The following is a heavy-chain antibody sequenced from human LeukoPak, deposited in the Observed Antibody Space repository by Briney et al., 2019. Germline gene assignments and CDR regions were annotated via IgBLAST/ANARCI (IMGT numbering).Heavy chain of an antibody. V-gene: IGHV1-18*04. D-gene: IGHD1-1*01. CDR1: GYTFTSYG. CDR3: ARDQYSWNPWEYGMDV. CDR2: ISGYNVNT. Sequence: ASVKDSCKASGYTFTSYGISWVRQAPGQGLEWMGWISGYNVNTNYAQKLQGRVTMTTDTSTSTAYMELGSLRSDDTAVYYCARDQYSWNPWEYGMDVWGKGTTVTVSS. J-gene: IGHJ6*04.